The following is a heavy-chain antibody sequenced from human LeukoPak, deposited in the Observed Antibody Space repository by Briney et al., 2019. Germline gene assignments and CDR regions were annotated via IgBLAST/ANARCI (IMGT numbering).Heavy chain of an antibody. V-gene: IGHV1-69*05. J-gene: IGHJ4*02. CDR1: GYTFTSYG. Sequence: SVKVSCKASGYTFTSYGISWVRQAPGQGLEWMGGIIPIFGTANYAQEFQGRVTITTDESTSTAYMELSSLRSEDTAVYYCARAGYYYDSSGYYFDYWGQGTLVTVSS. CDR2: IIPIFGTA. CDR3: ARAGYYYDSSGYYFDY. D-gene: IGHD3-22*01.